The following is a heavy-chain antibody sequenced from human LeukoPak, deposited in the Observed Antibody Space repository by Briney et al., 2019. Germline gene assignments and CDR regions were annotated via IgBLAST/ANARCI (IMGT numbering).Heavy chain of an antibody. Sequence: SVKVSCKASGGTFSSYAISWVRQAPGQGLEWMGRIIPIFGTANCAQKFQGRVTITTDESTSTAYMELSSLRSEDTAVYYCARDPHLTVGTVTTTGDEYTWGQGTLVTVSS. CDR1: GGTFSSYA. D-gene: IGHD1-1*01. V-gene: IGHV1-69*05. CDR2: IIPIFGTA. CDR3: ARDPHLTVGTVTTTGDEYT. J-gene: IGHJ5*02.